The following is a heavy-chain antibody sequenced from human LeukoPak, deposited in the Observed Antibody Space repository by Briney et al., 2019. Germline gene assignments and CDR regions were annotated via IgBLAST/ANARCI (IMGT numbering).Heavy chain of an antibody. J-gene: IGHJ4*02. CDR3: ARYLELDLRSGSYDY. V-gene: IGHV1-69*04. CDR2: IIPILGIA. Sequence: SVKVSCKASGGTFSSYAISWVRQAPGQGLEWMGRIIPILGIANYAQTFQGRVTITADKSTSTAYMELSSLRSEDTAVYYGARYLELDLRSGSYDYWGQGTLVTVSS. D-gene: IGHD1-26*01. CDR1: GGTFSSYA.